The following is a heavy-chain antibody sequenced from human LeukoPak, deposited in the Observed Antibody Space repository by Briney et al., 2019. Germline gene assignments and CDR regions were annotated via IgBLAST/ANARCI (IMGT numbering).Heavy chain of an antibody. CDR3: ARARTHQLSSLNY. CDR1: GYSFTCYS. CDR2: INPNSGGT. J-gene: IGHJ4*02. Sequence: ASVKLSCTASGYSFTCYSIHWVRHAPGQGLEWMGYINPNSGGTNYAQKFQGRVTMTRVTSMRTAYMELNRLRSDDTGVYYCARARTHQLSSLNYWGQGTLVTVSS. D-gene: IGHD2-2*01. V-gene: IGHV1-2*02.